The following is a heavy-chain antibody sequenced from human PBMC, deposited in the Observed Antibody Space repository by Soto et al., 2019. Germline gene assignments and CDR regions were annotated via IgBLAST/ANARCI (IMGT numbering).Heavy chain of an antibody. D-gene: IGHD1-26*01. CDR1: GGTFSSYA. Sequence: QVQLVQSGAEVKKPGSSVKVSCKASGGTFSSYAISWVRQAPGQGLEWMGGIIPIFGTANYAQKFQGRVTITADESTSTAYTELSSLRSEDTAVYYCARDLSNGIVGDSPLDYWGQGTLVTVSS. CDR3: ARDLSNGIVGDSPLDY. J-gene: IGHJ4*02. V-gene: IGHV1-69*01. CDR2: IIPIFGTA.